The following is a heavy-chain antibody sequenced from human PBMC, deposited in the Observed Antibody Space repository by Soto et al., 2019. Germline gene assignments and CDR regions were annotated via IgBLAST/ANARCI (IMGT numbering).Heavy chain of an antibody. D-gene: IGHD5-12*01. V-gene: IGHV4-61*01. J-gene: IGHJ4*02. CDR1: GGNVISGSYY. CDR3: ARGVEMATIYY. Sequence: PSETLSLTSTVSGGNVISGSYYWSWIRQPPGKGLEWIGYIYYSGSTNYNPSLKSRVTISVDTSKNQFSLKLSSVTAADTAVYYCARGVEMATIYYWGQGTLVTVSS. CDR2: IYYSGST.